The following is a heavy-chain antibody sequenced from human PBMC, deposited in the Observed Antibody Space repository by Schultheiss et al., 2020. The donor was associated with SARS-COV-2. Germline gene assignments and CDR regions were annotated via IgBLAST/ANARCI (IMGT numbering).Heavy chain of an antibody. V-gene: IGHV3-30*18. D-gene: IGHD6-13*01. CDR2: ISHDGSNE. Sequence: GESLKISCSASGFTFSNNGMHWVRQAPGKGLEWVALISHDGSNEYYADSVKGRFTISRDNSKNTVYLQMNSLRAEDTAVYYCAKDRSFSWTFDYWGQGTLVTVSS. J-gene: IGHJ4*02. CDR3: AKDRSFSWTFDY. CDR1: GFTFSNNG.